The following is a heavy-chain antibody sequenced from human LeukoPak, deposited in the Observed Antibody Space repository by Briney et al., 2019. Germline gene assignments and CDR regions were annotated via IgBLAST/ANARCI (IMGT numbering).Heavy chain of an antibody. V-gene: IGHV1-69*13. D-gene: IGHD6-19*01. CDR2: IIPIFGTA. J-gene: IGHJ4*02. Sequence: SVKVSCKASGGTFSSYAISWVRQAPGQGLEWMGGIIPIFGTANYAQKFQGRVTITADESTSPAYMELSSLRSEDTAVYYCARARIAVAGLYYFDYWGQGTLVTVSS. CDR3: ARARIAVAGLYYFDY. CDR1: GGTFSSYA.